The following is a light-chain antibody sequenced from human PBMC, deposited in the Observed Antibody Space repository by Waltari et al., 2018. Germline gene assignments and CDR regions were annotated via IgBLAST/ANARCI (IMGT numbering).Light chain of an antibody. CDR2: AAS. Sequence: DIQMTQSPSSLSASVGDRVTITCRASQSISSHLNWYQQKPGKAPELLIYAASSLQSGVPSRFSGSGSGTDFTLTISSLQPEDFATYYCQQSYSTPPTFGGGTKVEIK. V-gene: IGKV1-39*01. CDR3: QQSYSTPPT. CDR1: QSISSH. J-gene: IGKJ4*01.